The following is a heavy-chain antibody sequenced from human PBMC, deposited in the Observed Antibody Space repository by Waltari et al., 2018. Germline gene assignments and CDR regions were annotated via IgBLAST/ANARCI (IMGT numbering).Heavy chain of an antibody. CDR3: ARLHAGFLAS. CDR2: IYYSGST. D-gene: IGHD3-3*01. Sequence: QVQLQESGPGLVKPSETLSLTYTVSGGSISSYYWSWIRQHPGKGLEWIGYIYYSGSTNYNPSIKSRVTIPVDTSKNQFSLKRSSVTAADTAVYYCARLHAGFLASWGQGTLVTVSS. V-gene: IGHV4-59*01. J-gene: IGHJ4*02. CDR1: GGSISSYY.